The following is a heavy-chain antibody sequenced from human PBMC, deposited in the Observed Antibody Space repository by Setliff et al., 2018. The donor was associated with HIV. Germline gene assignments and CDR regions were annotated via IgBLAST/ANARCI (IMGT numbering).Heavy chain of an antibody. J-gene: IGHJ4*02. D-gene: IGHD4-17*01. CDR1: GGSFSGYH. CDR2: INHSGNT. CDR3: ARGYGAGYYFDS. Sequence: SETLSLTCAVYGGSFSGYHWTWIRQPPGKGLEWIGEINHSGNTSYSPSLKRRVTISVDTFKNQISLRMISVTAADTAVYYCARGYGAGYYFDSWGQGTLVTVSS. V-gene: IGHV4-34*01.